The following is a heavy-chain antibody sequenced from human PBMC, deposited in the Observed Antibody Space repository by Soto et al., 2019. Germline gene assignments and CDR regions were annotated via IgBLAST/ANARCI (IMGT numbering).Heavy chain of an antibody. V-gene: IGHV4-4*07. CDR2: IYVSGTT. CDR1: GGTISKSF. J-gene: IGHJ5*02. CDR3: VRDGSKTLREWFDP. Sequence: QVQLQESGPGLVKPSETLSLTCSVSGGTISKSFWSWVRRPVRGGLEWMGRIYVSGTTDYNPSLRGRIAMSVEIVKKTFSLRLTSVTTADTGVYYCVRDGSKTLREWFDPWGQGLKVTVAS.